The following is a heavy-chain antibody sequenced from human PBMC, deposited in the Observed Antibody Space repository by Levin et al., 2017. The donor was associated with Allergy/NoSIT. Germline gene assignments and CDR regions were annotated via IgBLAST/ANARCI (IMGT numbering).Heavy chain of an antibody. CDR2: ISSSSSII. J-gene: IGHJ6*02. D-gene: IGHD6-13*01. CDR3: AGSSWYDWYYGMDV. Sequence: SCAASGFTFSSYSMNWVRQAPGKGLEWVSFISSSSSIIYYADSVKGRFTISRDNDKNSLYLQMNSLRAEDTAVYYCAGSSWYDWYYGMDVWGQGTTVTVSS. CDR1: GFTFSSYS. V-gene: IGHV3-48*01.